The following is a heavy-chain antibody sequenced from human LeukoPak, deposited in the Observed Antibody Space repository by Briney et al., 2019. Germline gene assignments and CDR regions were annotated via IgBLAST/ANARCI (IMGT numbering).Heavy chain of an antibody. Sequence: PSETLSLTCTVSGGSISSSSYYWGWIRQPPGKGLEWIGSIYYSGSTYYNPSLKSRVTISVDTSKNQFSLKLSSVTAADTAVNYCARDPRRLYGGNSFGAFDIWGQGTMVTVSS. CDR1: GGSISSSSYY. CDR3: ARDPRRLYGGNSFGAFDI. J-gene: IGHJ3*02. D-gene: IGHD4-23*01. V-gene: IGHV4-39*07. CDR2: IYYSGST.